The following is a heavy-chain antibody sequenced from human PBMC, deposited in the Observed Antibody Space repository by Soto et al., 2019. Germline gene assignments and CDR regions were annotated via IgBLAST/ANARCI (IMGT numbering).Heavy chain of an antibody. Sequence: QVQLVQSGAEVKKPGASVKVSCKASGYTFTSYDINWVRQATGQGLEWMGWMNPNSGNTGYAQKFQGRVTMTRNTSISTAYMELSSLRSEDTAVSYCARKLVVVVAATLDYYYYGMDVWGQGTTVTVSS. CDR1: GYTFTSYD. J-gene: IGHJ6*02. CDR3: ARKLVVVVAATLDYYYYGMDV. D-gene: IGHD2-15*01. CDR2: MNPNSGNT. V-gene: IGHV1-8*01.